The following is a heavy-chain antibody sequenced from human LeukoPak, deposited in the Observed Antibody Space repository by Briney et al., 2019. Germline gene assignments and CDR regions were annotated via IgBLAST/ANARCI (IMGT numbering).Heavy chain of an antibody. CDR2: IYTSGST. J-gene: IGHJ1*01. Sequence: SQTLSLTCTVSGGSISSGSLYWSWIRQPAGKGLEWIGRIYTSGSTNFNPSLESRVTISIDTSKNQFSLKVNAVTAADTAAYYCARTVDSSGFSCFQHWGQGTLVTVSS. CDR3: ARTVDSSGFSCFQH. D-gene: IGHD3-22*01. CDR1: GGSISSGSLY. V-gene: IGHV4-61*02.